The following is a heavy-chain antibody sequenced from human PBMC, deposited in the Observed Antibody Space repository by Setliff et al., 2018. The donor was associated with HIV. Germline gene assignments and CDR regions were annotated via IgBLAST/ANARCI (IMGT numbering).Heavy chain of an antibody. Sequence: SETLSLTCAVYGESFSGHYWSWIRQPPGKGLEWIGEINHSESPNYNPSLKSRVTISVDTSKKQFSLKLSSVSAADTAVYYCARGGGITWRSYSLDYWGQGTLVTVSS. CDR3: ARGGGITWRSYSLDY. J-gene: IGHJ4*02. D-gene: IGHD2-15*01. CDR2: INHSESP. V-gene: IGHV4-34*01. CDR1: GESFSGHY.